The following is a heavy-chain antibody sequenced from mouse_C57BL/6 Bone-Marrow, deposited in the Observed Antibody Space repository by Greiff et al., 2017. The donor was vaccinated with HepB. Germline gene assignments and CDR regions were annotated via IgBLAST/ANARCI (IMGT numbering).Heavy chain of an antibody. CDR3: ARDDHPWFAY. CDR2: IDPSDSYT. Sequence: QVQLKQSGAELVKPGASVKLSCKASGYTFTSYWMQWVKQRPGQGLEWIGEIDPSDSYTNYNQKFKGKATLTVDTSSSTAYMQLSSLTSEDSAVYYCARDDHPWFAYWGQGTLVTVSA. V-gene: IGHV1-50*01. D-gene: IGHD2-3*01. CDR1: GYTFTSYW. J-gene: IGHJ3*01.